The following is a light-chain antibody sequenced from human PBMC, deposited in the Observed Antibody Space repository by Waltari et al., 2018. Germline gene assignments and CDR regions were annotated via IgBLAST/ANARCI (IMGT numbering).Light chain of an antibody. CDR1: QSIYSN. J-gene: IGKJ2*01. V-gene: IGKV3-15*01. CDR2: GAS. CDR3: QQYSQYYT. Sequence: EIVMTQSPATLSVSPGERATLSCRASQSIYSNLAWYQQKPGQAPRLLIYGASTRATGIPARFSGSGSGTEFILTISSLQSEDFAVYYCQQYSQYYTFVQGTKLEIK.